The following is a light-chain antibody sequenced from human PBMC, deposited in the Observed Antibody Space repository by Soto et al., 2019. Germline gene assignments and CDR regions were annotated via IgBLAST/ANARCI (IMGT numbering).Light chain of an antibody. CDR1: QSVLYSSNNKNY. V-gene: IGKV4-1*01. CDR3: QQYNKWPIT. J-gene: IGKJ5*01. Sequence: DIVMTQSPDSLAVSLGERATINCRSSQSVLYSSNNKNYLAWYQQKPGQPPKLLIYWASTRETGVPDRFSGSGSATDFTLTISSLQAEDSAFYYCQQYNKWPITYGQGTRLEIK. CDR2: WAS.